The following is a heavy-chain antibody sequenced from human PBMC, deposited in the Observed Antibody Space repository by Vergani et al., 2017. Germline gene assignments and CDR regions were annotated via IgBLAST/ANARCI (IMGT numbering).Heavy chain of an antibody. CDR2: ISYDGSNK. D-gene: IGHD4-17*01. CDR3: ASFFMTTALTNYYGMDV. V-gene: IGHV3-30*03. J-gene: IGHJ6*02. Sequence: QVQLVESGGGVVQPGRSLRLSCAASGFTFSSYGMHWVRQAPGKGLEWVAVISYDGSNKYYADSVKGRFTISRDNAKNSLYLQMNSLRAEDTAVYYCASFFMTTALTNYYGMDVWGQGTTVTVSS. CDR1: GFTFSSYG.